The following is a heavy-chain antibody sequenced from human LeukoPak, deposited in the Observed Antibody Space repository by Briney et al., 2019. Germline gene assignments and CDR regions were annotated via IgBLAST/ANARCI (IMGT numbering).Heavy chain of an antibody. J-gene: IGHJ4*02. CDR3: ARDAPGNTTLDY. CDR1: GFTFISYW. V-gene: IGHV3-74*01. D-gene: IGHD1-1*01. Sequence: GGSLRLSCAASGFTFISYWMHWVRQAPGKGLVWVSRINGYGSSTDFADSVKGRFTISRDNAKNTLYLQMNSLRAEDTAVYYCARDAPGNTTLDYWGQGTLVTVSS. CDR2: INGYGSST.